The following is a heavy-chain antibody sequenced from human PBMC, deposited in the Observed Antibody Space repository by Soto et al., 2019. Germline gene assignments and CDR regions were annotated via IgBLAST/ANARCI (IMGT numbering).Heavy chain of an antibody. CDR2: IYTSGST. CDR3: ARDYDYVWGSYRPPYYYYYGMDV. V-gene: IGHV4-4*07. D-gene: IGHD3-16*02. Sequence: SLTCTVSGGSISSYYWSWIRQPAGKGLEWIGRIYTSGSTNYNPSLKSRVTMSVDTSKNQFSLKLSSVTAADTAVYYCARDYDYVWGSYRPPYYYYYGMDVWGQGTTVTVSS. J-gene: IGHJ6*02. CDR1: GGSISSYY.